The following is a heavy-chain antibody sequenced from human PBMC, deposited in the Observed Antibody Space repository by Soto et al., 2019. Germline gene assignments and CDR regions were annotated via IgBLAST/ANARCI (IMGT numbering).Heavy chain of an antibody. Sequence: EVQLVESGGGLVQPGGSLRLSCAASGFTFSSNWMHWVRQTPGKGLVWVSRIDREGSDTAYADSVKGRFTISRDNAKNTLYLQMNSLRAEDTAVYYCARATTTVTTRPTLGYWGQGTLVTVSS. V-gene: IGHV3-74*01. CDR3: ARATTTVTTRPTLGY. CDR1: GFTFSSNW. D-gene: IGHD4-17*01. J-gene: IGHJ4*02. CDR2: IDREGSDT.